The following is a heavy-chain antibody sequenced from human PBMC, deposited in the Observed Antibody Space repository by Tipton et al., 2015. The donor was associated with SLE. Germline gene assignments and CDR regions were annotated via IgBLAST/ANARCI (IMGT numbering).Heavy chain of an antibody. Sequence: TLSLTCTVSGGSISSGDYYWSWIRQPPGKGLEWIGYIYYSGSTNYNPSLKSRVTISVDTSKNQLSLKLSSVTAADTAVYYCARAGGSGKSSDAFDIWGQGTMVTVSS. J-gene: IGHJ3*02. CDR1: GGSISSGDYY. V-gene: IGHV4-30-4*01. CDR3: ARAGGSGKSSDAFDI. CDR2: IYYSGST.